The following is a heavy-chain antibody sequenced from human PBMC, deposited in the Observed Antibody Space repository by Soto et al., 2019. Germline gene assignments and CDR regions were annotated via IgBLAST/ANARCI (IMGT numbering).Heavy chain of an antibody. CDR3: AKDQELVSLTTDAPTFGY. CDR1: GFTCSSYG. Sequence: GGSLRLSCAASGFTCSSYGMHWVRQAPGKGLEWVAVISYDGSNKYYADSVKGRFTISRDNSKNTLYLQMNSLRAEDTAVYYCAKDQELVSLTTDAPTFGYWGQGTLVTVSS. J-gene: IGHJ4*02. V-gene: IGHV3-30*18. CDR2: ISYDGSNK. D-gene: IGHD2-8*01.